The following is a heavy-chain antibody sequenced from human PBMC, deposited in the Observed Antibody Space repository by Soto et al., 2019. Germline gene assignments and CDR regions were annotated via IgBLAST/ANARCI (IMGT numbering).Heavy chain of an antibody. CDR2: INSDGSST. Sequence: EVQLVESGGGLVQPGGSLRLSCAASGFTFSSYWMHWVRQAPGKGLVWVSRINSDGSSTSYADSVKGRFTISRANAKNTLYLQRTSLRAEDTAVYYFARDKGYVERLLHGGPYSGIDVLCQGTTVTVSS. CDR1: GFTFSSYW. D-gene: IGHD2-21*01. J-gene: IGHJ6*02. CDR3: ARDKGYVERLLHGGPYSGIDV. V-gene: IGHV3-74*01.